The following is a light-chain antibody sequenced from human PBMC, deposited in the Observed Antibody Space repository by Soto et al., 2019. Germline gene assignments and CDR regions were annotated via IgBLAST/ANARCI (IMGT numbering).Light chain of an antibody. Sequence: QSVLTQPPSVSAAPGQKVTISCSGGSSNIGNNYVSWYQQVAGTAPKLLIYGNSNRPSGVPDRFSGSKSGTSASLAINGLQAEDEAHYYCQSYDNSLSGSWVFGGGTKLTVL. CDR3: QSYDNSLSGSWV. CDR1: SSNIGNNYV. J-gene: IGLJ3*02. V-gene: IGLV1-40*01. CDR2: GNS.